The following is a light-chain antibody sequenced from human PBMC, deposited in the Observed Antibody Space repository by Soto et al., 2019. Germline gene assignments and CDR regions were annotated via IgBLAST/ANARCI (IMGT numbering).Light chain of an antibody. Sequence: DIVLTQSPGTLSLSPGERVTLSCRASQIVTSDYLAWYQQAPGQAPRLLIYGAFNRATGISDRFSGSGSGTDFTLSISKLEPGDFGVYFCHQYGKSTLTFGGGTKVDIX. CDR3: HQYGKSTLT. CDR2: GAF. V-gene: IGKV3-20*01. J-gene: IGKJ4*01. CDR1: QIVTSDY.